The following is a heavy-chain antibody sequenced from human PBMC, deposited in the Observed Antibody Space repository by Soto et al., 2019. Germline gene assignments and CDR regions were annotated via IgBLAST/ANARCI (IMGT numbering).Heavy chain of an antibody. Sequence: GGSLRLSCAASGFTFSYHYMSWIRQAPGKGLEWIGYSSNSGSFTRYADSVKGRFSISRDNAKNSLFLQINSLRGDDTAIYYCVRSGDNYNLLDYWGQGTPVTVSS. D-gene: IGHD1-1*01. CDR1: GFTFSYHY. J-gene: IGHJ4*02. V-gene: IGHV3-11*06. CDR2: SSNSGSFT. CDR3: VRSGDNYNLLDY.